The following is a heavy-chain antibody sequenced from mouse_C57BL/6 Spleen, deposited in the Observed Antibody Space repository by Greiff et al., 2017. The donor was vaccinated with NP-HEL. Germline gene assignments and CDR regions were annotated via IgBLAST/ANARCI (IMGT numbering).Heavy chain of an antibody. V-gene: IGHV1-53*01. D-gene: IGHD1-1*01. Sequence: QVQLQQPGTELVKPGASVKLSCKASGYTFTSYWMHWVKQRPGQGLEWIGNINPSNGGTNYNEKFKSKATLTVDKSSSTAYMQLSSLTSEDSAVYYCAREGKFLDYYGSAWFAYWGQGTLVTVSA. CDR2: INPSNGGT. CDR3: AREGKFLDYYGSAWFAY. J-gene: IGHJ3*01. CDR1: GYTFTSYW.